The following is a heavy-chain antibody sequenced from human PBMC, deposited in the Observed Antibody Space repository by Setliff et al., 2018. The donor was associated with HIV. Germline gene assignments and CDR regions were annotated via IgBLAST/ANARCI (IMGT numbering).Heavy chain of an antibody. V-gene: IGHV3-30*14. Sequence: PGGSLRLSCAASGFTFRNHAMHWVRQAPGKGLEWVAVISYDGSNKFYADSVKGRFTISRDNSKNTLYLQMNSLRAEDTAVYYCASWDPVYWYFDLWGRGTLVTV. CDR2: ISYDGSNK. D-gene: IGHD1-26*01. J-gene: IGHJ2*01. CDR3: ASWDPVYWYFDL. CDR1: GFTFRNHA.